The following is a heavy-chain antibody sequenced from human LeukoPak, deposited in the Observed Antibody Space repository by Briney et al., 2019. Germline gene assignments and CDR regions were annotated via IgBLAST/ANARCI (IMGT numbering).Heavy chain of an antibody. Sequence: SVKVSCKASGGTFSNSAISWVRQAPGQGLEWMGGIIPIFGTANYAQRFQGRVTITADESTTTAYMEVSSLRSEDTAVYYCARGEVPPHYLDSWGQGTLVTVSS. CDR3: ARGEVPPHYLDS. V-gene: IGHV1-69*13. J-gene: IGHJ4*02. CDR2: IIPIFGTA. CDR1: GGTFSNSA.